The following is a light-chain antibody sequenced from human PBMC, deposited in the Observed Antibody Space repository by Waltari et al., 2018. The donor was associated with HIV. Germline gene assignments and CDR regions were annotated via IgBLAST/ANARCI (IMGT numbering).Light chain of an antibody. Sequence: QSALTQPASVSGSPGQSITISCTGTTKDVGNYDYVSWYQHRPGKAPKRLIYDVSNRPSGVSGRVSGSKSGNTASLSISGLQAEDEADYFCSSYRTYGTLVFGGGTKLTVL. J-gene: IGLJ3*02. CDR1: TKDVGNYDY. CDR3: SSYRTYGTLV. V-gene: IGLV2-14*01. CDR2: DVS.